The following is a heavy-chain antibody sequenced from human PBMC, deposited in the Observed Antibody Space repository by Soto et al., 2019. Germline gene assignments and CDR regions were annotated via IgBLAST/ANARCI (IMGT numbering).Heavy chain of an antibody. V-gene: IGHV4-31*03. CDR2: IYYSGST. Sequence: QVQLQESGPGLVKPSQTLSLTCTVSGGSISSGGYYWSWIRQHPGKGLEWIGYIYYSGSTYYNPSLKSRVTPSVDTSKNQFSLKLSSVTAADTAVYYCARESPEYDFVNWFDPWGQGTLVTVSS. CDR3: ARESPEYDFVNWFDP. CDR1: GGSISSGGYY. D-gene: IGHD3-3*01. J-gene: IGHJ5*02.